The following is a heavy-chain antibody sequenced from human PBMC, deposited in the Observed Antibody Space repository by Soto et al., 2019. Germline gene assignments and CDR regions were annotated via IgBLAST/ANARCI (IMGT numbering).Heavy chain of an antibody. CDR3: ARDPHCSGGSCYSTNWFDP. D-gene: IGHD2-15*01. Sequence: VASVKVSCKASGYTFTSYGISWVRQAPGQGLEWMGWISAYNGNTNYAQKLQGRVTMTTDTSTSTAYMELRSLRSDDTAVYYCARDPHCSGGSCYSTNWFDPWGQGTLVTVSS. J-gene: IGHJ5*02. CDR1: GYTFTSYG. V-gene: IGHV1-18*01. CDR2: ISAYNGNT.